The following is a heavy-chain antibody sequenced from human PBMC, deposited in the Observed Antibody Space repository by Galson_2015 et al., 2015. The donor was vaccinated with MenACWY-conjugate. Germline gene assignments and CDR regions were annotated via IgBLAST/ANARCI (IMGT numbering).Heavy chain of an antibody. CDR3: ATSGPEMAKFDRHG. Sequence: SLRLSCAASGFTFANAWMTWVRQAPGKGLEWVGHIKSKTYGGTTDYAAPVKGRFTISRDDSKNTLYLQLNGLKTEDTAVYYCATSGPEMAKFDRHGGGQGTLVTVSS. D-gene: IGHD5-24*01. CDR2: IKSKTYGGTT. V-gene: IGHV3-15*01. J-gene: IGHJ4*02. CDR1: GFTFANAW.